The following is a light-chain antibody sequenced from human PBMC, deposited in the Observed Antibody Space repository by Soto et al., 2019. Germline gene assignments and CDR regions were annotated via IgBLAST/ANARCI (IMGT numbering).Light chain of an antibody. CDR1: SANIGVNT. Sequence: QSVLTQPPSASGTPGQRATISCSAGSANIGVNTVSWYRQLPGTAPKLLIYSNNLRPSGVPDRFSGSKSGISASLAISGLHSDDEADYYCAAWDDSLNGWVFGGGTKLTVL. J-gene: IGLJ3*02. V-gene: IGLV1-44*01. CDR3: AAWDDSLNGWV. CDR2: SNN.